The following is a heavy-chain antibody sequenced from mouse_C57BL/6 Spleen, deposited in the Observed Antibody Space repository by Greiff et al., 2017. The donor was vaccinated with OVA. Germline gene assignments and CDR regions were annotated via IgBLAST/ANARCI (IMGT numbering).Heavy chain of an antibody. CDR1: GYSFTDYN. V-gene: IGHV1-39*01. CDR2: INPNYGTT. CDR3: ARGDYYGSSYGFAY. Sequence: VQLQQPGPELVKPGASVKISCKASGYSFTDYNMNWVKQSNGKSLEWIGVINPNYGTTSYNQKFKGKATLTVDQSSSTAYMQLNSLTSEDSAVYYCARGDYYGSSYGFAYWGQGTLVTVSA. D-gene: IGHD1-1*01. J-gene: IGHJ3*01.